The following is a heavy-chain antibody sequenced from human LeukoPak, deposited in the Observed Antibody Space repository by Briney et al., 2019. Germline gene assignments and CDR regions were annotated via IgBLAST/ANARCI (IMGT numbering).Heavy chain of an antibody. V-gene: IGHV3-48*01. J-gene: IGHJ4*02. CDR1: GFTFSRYS. CDR2: ITPSGNNK. D-gene: IGHD3-3*01. Sequence: GGSLRLSCAVSGFTFSRYSLHWVRQAPGKGLEWISYITPSGNNKYYSDSVKGRFTISRDNAKNSVCLQMDSLRAEDTAVYYCARDPSTWNGYSDYWGQGTLVTVSS. CDR3: ARDPSTWNGYSDY.